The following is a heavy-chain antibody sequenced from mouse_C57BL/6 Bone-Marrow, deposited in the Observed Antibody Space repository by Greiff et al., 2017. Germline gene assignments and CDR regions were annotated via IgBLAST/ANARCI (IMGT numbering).Heavy chain of an antibody. D-gene: IGHD1-1*01. CDR2: IYPRDGST. J-gene: IGHJ3*01. CDR3: ARGGIGSSYVGFAY. V-gene: IGHV1-78*01. Sequence: VQLQESDAELVKPGASVKISCKVSGYTFTDHTIHWMKQRPEQGLEWIGYIYPRDGSTKYNEKFKGKATLPADKSSSTAYMPLNSLTSEDSAVYFCARGGIGSSYVGFAYWGQGTLVTVSA. CDR1: GYTFTDHT.